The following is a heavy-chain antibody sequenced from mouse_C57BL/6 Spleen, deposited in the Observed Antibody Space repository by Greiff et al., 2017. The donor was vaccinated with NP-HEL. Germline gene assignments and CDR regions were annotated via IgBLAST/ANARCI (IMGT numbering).Heavy chain of an antibody. Sequence: QVTLKECGPGILQPSQTLSLTCSFSGFSLSTFGMGVGWIRQPSGKGLEWLAHIWWDDDKYYNPALKSRLTISKDTSKNQVFLKIANVDTADTATYYCARNYYGSRDYAMDYWGQGTSVTVSS. CDR3: ARNYYGSRDYAMDY. CDR1: GFSLSTFGMG. V-gene: IGHV8-8*01. J-gene: IGHJ4*01. D-gene: IGHD1-1*01. CDR2: IWWDDDK.